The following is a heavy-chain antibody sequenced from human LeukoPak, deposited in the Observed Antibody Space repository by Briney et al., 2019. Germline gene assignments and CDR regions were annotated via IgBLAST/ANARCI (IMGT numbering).Heavy chain of an antibody. V-gene: IGHV3-21*01. J-gene: IGHJ4*02. D-gene: IGHD1-14*01. CDR2: ITSSSGYI. CDR1: GFTFSSYW. CDR3: ARDGLNREPFDY. Sequence: GGSLRLSCAAAGFTFSSYWMHWVRQAPGKGLEWVSSITSSSGYIYYADSVKGRFTISRDNTKNSLYLQMSSLRAEDTALYYCARDGLNREPFDYWGQGTLVTVSS.